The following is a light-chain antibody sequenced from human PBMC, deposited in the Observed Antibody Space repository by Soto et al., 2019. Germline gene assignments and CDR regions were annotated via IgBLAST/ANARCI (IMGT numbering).Light chain of an antibody. V-gene: IGLV2-14*01. CDR1: SSDVGGYNY. CDR2: DVS. Sequence: QSVLTQPASVSGSPGQSITISCTGTSSDVGGYNYVSWYQQHPGKAPKVLMYDVSDRPSGVSNRFSGSKSGNTASLTISGLLAEDEADYYCSSYTSSSTFPCVFGTGTKVPVL. CDR3: SSYTSSSTFPCV. J-gene: IGLJ1*01.